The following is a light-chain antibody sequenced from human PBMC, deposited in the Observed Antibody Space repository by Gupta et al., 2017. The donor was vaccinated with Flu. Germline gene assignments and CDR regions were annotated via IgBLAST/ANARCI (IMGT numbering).Light chain of an antibody. V-gene: IGKV1-16*01. CDR1: RGITNY. CDR2: GAS. J-gene: IGKJ1*01. Sequence: DIQMTQSPPSLSASVGDRVTITCRASRGITNYLAWFQQKPGKPPKSLIYGASSWQSGVTSRFSGSGYGKDXTLTISXRQQEDFASYYCQQYNSYPTWTFGXGTKVEIK. CDR3: QQYNSYPTWT.